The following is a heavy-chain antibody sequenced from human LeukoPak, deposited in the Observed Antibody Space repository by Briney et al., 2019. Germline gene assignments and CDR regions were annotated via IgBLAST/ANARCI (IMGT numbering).Heavy chain of an antibody. CDR2: ISYDGSNK. V-gene: IGHV3-30*18. CDR3: AKGAVSSWYGSTFDY. D-gene: IGHD6-13*01. CDR1: GFTFSSYG. J-gene: IGHJ4*02. Sequence: GSLLLSCAASGFTFSSYGMHWVRQAPGKGLEWVAVISYDGSNKYYADSVKGRFTISRDNSKNTLYLQMNSLRAEDTAVYYCAKGAVSSWYGSTFDYWGQGTLVTVSS.